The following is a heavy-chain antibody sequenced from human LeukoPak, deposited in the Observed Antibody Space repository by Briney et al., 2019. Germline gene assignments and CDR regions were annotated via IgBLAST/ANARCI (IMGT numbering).Heavy chain of an antibody. CDR2: ISGSGGST. CDR3: ARDFVSLGDYVWGSYRYTDNWFDP. J-gene: IGHJ5*02. Sequence: GGSLRLSCAASGFTFSILAMNWVRQAPGKGLEWASAISGSGGSTYYADFVKGRFTISRDNSKNTLYLQMNSLRAEDTAVYYCARDFVSLGDYVWGSYRYTDNWFDPWGQGTLVTVSS. CDR1: GFTFSILA. V-gene: IGHV3-23*01. D-gene: IGHD3-16*02.